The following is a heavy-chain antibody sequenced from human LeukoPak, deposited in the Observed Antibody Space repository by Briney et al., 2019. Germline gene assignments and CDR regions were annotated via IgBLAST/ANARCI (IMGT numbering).Heavy chain of an antibody. V-gene: IGHV1-18*01. CDR2: ISPYNGNT. J-gene: IGHJ3*02. CDR3: ARYVVTARNLEAFDI. Sequence: GASVKVSCKTSGFTFTSYAISWVRQAPGQGLEWMGWISPYNGNTNYAQKLQGRVTMTTDTSTSTAYMELRSLRSDDTAVYYCARYVVTARNLEAFDIWGQGTMVTVSS. CDR1: GFTFTSYA. D-gene: IGHD2-21*02.